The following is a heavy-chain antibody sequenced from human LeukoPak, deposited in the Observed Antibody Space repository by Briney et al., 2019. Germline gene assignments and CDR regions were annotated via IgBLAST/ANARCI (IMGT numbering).Heavy chain of an antibody. CDR2: IYYSGST. CDR1: GGSISSYY. V-gene: IGHV4-59*01. CDR3: AREGSSGTGIGYFDY. D-gene: IGHD1-14*01. Sequence: PETLSLTCTVSGGSISSYYWSWIRQPPGKGLEWIGYIYYSGSTNYNPSLKSRVTISVDTSKNQFSLKLSSVTAADTAVYYCAREGSSGTGIGYFDYWGQGTLVTVSS. J-gene: IGHJ4*02.